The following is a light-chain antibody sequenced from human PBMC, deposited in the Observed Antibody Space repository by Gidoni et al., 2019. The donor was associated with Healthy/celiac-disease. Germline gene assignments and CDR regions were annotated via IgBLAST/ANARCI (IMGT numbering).Light chain of an antibody. V-gene: IGKV3-20*01. CDR1: QRVSSSY. CDR3: KQYGSSPWT. CDR2: CSS. J-gene: IGKJ1*01. Sequence: EIVLPHSPGTLSLSPGERATLSCRASQRVSSSYFARYQQKPRQAPRLLIDCSSSRATGLPDRFSGSGSGTDFTLTVSRLEPEDFAVYYCKQYGSSPWTFGQETKVEIK.